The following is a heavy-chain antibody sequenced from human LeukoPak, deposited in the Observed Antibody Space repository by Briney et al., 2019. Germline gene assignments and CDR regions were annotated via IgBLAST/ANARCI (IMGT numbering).Heavy chain of an antibody. Sequence: ASVKVSCKASRGTFSSYAISWVRQAPGQGLEWMGRIIPILGIANYAQKFQGRVTITADKSTSTAYMELSSLRSEDTAVYYCARAYGSGWYTDFDYWGQGTLVTVSS. CDR1: RGTFSSYA. CDR3: ARAYGSGWYTDFDY. J-gene: IGHJ4*02. CDR2: IIPILGIA. D-gene: IGHD6-19*01. V-gene: IGHV1-69*04.